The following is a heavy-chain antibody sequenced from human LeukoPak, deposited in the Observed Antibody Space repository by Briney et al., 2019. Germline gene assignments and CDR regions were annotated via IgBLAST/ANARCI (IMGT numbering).Heavy chain of an antibody. CDR2: IYTSGST. D-gene: IGHD1-14*01. V-gene: IGHV4-61*02. Sequence: PSETLSLTCTVSGGSISSGSYYWGWVRQPAGKGLEWIGRIYTSGSTNSNPSLKSRVTISVDTSKNQFSLKLSSVTAADTAVYYCARETRASYYYYMDVWGKGTTVTVSS. J-gene: IGHJ6*03. CDR1: GGSISSGSYY. CDR3: ARETRASYYYYMDV.